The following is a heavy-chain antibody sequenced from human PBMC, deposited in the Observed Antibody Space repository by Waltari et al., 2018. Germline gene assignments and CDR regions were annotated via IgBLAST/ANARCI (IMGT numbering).Heavy chain of an antibody. CDR1: GSTFIRYA. V-gene: IGHV3-30-3*01. CDR2: ISYDGSNK. CDR3: ARVWDSSGDEN. J-gene: IGHJ4*02. Sequence: QVQLVESGGGVVQPGRSLRLSCAASGSTFIRYAMHWVRQAPGKGLEWVAVISYDGSNKYYADAVKGRFTISRDNSKNTLYLQMNSLRAEDTAVYYCARVWDSSGDENWGQGTLVTVSS. D-gene: IGHD3-22*01.